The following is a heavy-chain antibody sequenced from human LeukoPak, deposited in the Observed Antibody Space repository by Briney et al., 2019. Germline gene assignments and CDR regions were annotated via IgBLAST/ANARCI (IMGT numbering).Heavy chain of an antibody. CDR3: ARDYYDSSGYYPFDY. V-gene: IGHV7-4-1*02. J-gene: IGHJ4*02. CDR2: INTNTGNP. Sequence: ASVKVSCKASGYTFTSYAMNWVRQAPRQGLEWMGWINTNTGNPTYAQGFTGRFIFSLDTSVSTAYLQISSLKAEDTAVYYCARDYYDSSGYYPFDYWGQGTLVTVSS. D-gene: IGHD3-22*01. CDR1: GYTFTSYA.